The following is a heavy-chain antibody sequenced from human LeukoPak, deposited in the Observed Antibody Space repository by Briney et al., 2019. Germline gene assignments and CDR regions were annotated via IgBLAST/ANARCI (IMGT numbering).Heavy chain of an antibody. CDR2: TSSDGRIT. D-gene: IGHD1-26*01. CDR1: GFTFNNYW. J-gene: IGHJ3*02. Sequence: GGSLRLSCAASGFTFNNYWMHWVRQAPGKGLVWVSVTSSDGRITNYADSVKGRFTISRDNAKNTLYLQLNSLRAEDTAVYYCGRPLVGASSAAFDIWGQGTMVTVSS. V-gene: IGHV3-74*01. CDR3: GRPLVGASSAAFDI.